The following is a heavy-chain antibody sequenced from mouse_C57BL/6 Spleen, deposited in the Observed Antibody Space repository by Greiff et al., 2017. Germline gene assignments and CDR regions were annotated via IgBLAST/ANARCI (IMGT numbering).Heavy chain of an antibody. Sequence: EVKVEESGGGLVKPGGSLKLSCAASGFTFSDYGMHWVRQAPEKGLEWVAYISSGSSTIYYADTVKGRFTISRDNAKNTLFLQMTSLRSEDTAMYYCARPRGSSAWFAYWGQGTLVTVSA. V-gene: IGHV5-17*01. CDR2: ISSGSSTI. J-gene: IGHJ3*01. CDR3: ARPRGSSAWFAY. CDR1: GFTFSDYG. D-gene: IGHD1-1*01.